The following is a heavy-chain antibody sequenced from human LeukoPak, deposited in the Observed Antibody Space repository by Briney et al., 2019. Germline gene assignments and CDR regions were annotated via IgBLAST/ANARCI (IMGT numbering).Heavy chain of an antibody. CDR1: GYXLTNYF. CDR2: INPSGGST. D-gene: IGHD3-9*01. Sequence: ASVKVSCKTSGYXLTNYFIHWVRQAPGQGLEWMGLINPSGGSTSYAQKFQGRVTMTRDTSTSTVHMELSSLRSEDTAVYYCAREGYDILTGYSFDFWGQGTLVTVSS. V-gene: IGHV1-46*01. J-gene: IGHJ4*02. CDR3: AREGYDILTGYSFDF.